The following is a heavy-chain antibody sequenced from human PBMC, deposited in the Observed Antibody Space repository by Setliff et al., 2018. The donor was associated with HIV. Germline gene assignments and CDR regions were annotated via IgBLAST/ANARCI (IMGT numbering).Heavy chain of an antibody. CDR1: GASISNSNW. CDR2: IYHSGST. D-gene: IGHD3-10*01. V-gene: IGHV4-4*02. J-gene: IGHJ4*02. CDR3: ARVGYHGSGRYSFDY. Sequence: SETLSLTCAVSGASISNSNWWSWVRQPPGKGLEWIGEIYHSGSTNYNPSLKSRVTISVDKSKNQFSLNLSSVTAAETAVYYCARVGYHGSGRYSFDYWGQGTLVTVSS.